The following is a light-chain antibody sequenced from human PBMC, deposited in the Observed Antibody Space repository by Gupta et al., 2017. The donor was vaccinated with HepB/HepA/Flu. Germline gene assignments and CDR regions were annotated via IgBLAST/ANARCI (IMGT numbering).Light chain of an antibody. CDR2: DDT. J-gene: IGLJ2*01. V-gene: IGLV3-21*03. CDR1: DIDTKG. Sequence: SYVLTHPSPVSVAPGKTATFTCGGKDIDTKGVHWYQQRPGQAPVLVVNDDTDRPSGIPERFSGSNSGNTASLTITRVEAGDEADYYCQVRDTRTDQWIFGGGTQLTVL. CDR3: QVRDTRTDQWI.